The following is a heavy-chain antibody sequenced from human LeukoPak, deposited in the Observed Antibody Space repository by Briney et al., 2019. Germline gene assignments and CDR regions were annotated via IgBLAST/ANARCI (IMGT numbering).Heavy chain of an antibody. Sequence: ASVKVSCKASGYTFTTYVMHWVRQAPGQRLEWMGWINAGNGNTKYSQEFQGRVAITRDTSASTAYMELSRLRSDDTAVYYCARADTWFFDYWGQGTLVTVSS. CDR3: ARADTWFFDY. V-gene: IGHV1-3*01. D-gene: IGHD3-9*01. CDR1: GYTFTTYV. J-gene: IGHJ4*02. CDR2: INAGNGNT.